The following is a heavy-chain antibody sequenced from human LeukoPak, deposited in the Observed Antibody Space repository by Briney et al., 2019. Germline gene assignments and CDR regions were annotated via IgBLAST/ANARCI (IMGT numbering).Heavy chain of an antibody. CDR2: IEQDGGET. D-gene: IGHD4/OR15-4a*01. Sequence: GGSLRLSCAASGFSFSSYWMAWVRRAPGKGLEWVANIEQDGGETYYVDSVKGRFTISRDNAKNSLYLQMNSLRAEDTAVYYCAPRTMAWGQGTLVTVSS. V-gene: IGHV3-7*01. CDR1: GFSFSSYW. CDR3: APRTMA. J-gene: IGHJ5*02.